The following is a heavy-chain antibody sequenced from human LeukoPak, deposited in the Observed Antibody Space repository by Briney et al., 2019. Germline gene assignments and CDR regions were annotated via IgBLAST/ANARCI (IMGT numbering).Heavy chain of an antibody. D-gene: IGHD2-2*01. V-gene: IGHV3-23*01. CDR2: ISGSGGST. CDR1: GFTFSSYG. J-gene: IGHJ4*02. Sequence: GGTLRLSCGASGFTFSSYGMSWVRQAPGKGLEWVSAISGSGGSTYYADSVKGRFTISRDNSRNTLYLQMNSLRAEDTAVYYCAKDLGYCSSTSCYGGDYWGQGTLVTVSS. CDR3: AKDLGYCSSTSCYGGDY.